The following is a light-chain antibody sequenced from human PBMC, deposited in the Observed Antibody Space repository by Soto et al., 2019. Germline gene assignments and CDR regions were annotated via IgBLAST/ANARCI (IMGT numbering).Light chain of an antibody. CDR2: GAS. J-gene: IGKJ2*01. V-gene: IGKV3-15*01. CDR1: QIISDN. Sequence: EIVLTQSPATLSVSPGERATHSCRASQIISDNLAWYQQKRGQAPRLLIHGASTRATGIPARFSGSGSGTEFTLTISSLQSEDFAVYYCHQYDDWPPGYTFGQGTKLEI. CDR3: HQYDDWPPGYT.